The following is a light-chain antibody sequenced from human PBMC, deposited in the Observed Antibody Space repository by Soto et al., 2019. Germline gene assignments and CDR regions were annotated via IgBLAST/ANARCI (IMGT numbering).Light chain of an antibody. J-gene: IGLJ2*01. Sequence: QSVLTQPASVSGSPGQSITISCTGTSSDVGGYSYVSWYQQHPDKTPKFMIYEVSNRPSGVSHRFSGSKSGNTASLTISGLQTEDEADYYCSSFSSITREVFGGGTKLTVL. CDR3: SSFSSITREV. CDR1: SSDVGGYSY. V-gene: IGLV2-14*01. CDR2: EVS.